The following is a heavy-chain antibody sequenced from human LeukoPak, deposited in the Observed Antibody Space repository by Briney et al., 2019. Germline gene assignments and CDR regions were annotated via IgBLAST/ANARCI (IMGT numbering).Heavy chain of an antibody. V-gene: IGHV3-23*01. Sequence: PGGSLRLSCAASGFTFSDYDMNWVRQAPMKGLEWVSAIRGNGDTTYYADSVKGRFAISRDNSKNTLYLQMNSLRAEDTAVYYCAKLWSKYYDHGDIDSWGQGTLVTVSS. CDR3: AKLWSKYYDHGDIDS. D-gene: IGHD3-22*01. CDR1: GFTFSDYD. J-gene: IGHJ4*02. CDR2: IRGNGDTT.